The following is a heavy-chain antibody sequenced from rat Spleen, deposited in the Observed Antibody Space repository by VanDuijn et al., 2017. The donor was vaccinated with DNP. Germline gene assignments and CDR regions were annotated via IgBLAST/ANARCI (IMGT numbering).Heavy chain of an antibody. Sequence: QVQLRESGPGLLQPSQTLSLTCTVSGFALPSYHVHWVRQPPGKGLEWMGRIQNGGATDYNSALKSRLSISRDTSKSQVFLKRSSVQTEDTARYVCARAWWKDAIDAWGQGTSVTVSS. J-gene: IGHJ4*01. V-gene: IGHV2-27*01. D-gene: IGHD1-1*01. CDR2: IQNGGAT. CDR3: ARAWWKDAIDA. CDR1: GFALPSYH.